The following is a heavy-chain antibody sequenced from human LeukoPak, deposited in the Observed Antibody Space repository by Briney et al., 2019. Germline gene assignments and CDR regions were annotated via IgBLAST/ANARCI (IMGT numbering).Heavy chain of an antibody. Sequence: GGSLRLSCAASGFTFSSYEMNWVRQAPGKGLEWVSYISTSGSTIYYADSVKGRFTISRDNAKNSLYLQMNSLRAEDTAVYYCARDPDGTGPSDYFDYWGQGTPVTVSS. D-gene: IGHD1-1*01. J-gene: IGHJ4*02. CDR1: GFTFSSYE. V-gene: IGHV3-48*03. CDR2: ISTSGSTI. CDR3: ARDPDGTGPSDYFDY.